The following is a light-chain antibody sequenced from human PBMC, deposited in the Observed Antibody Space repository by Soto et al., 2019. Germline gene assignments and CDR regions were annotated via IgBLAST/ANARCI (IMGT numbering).Light chain of an antibody. CDR2: GAS. J-gene: IGKJ1*01. CDR3: QQYGSSPPWT. V-gene: IGKV3-20*01. CDR1: QSVSSSY. Sequence: EIVLAQSPGTLSLSPGARATLSCRASQSVSSSYLAWYQQRPGQAPRLLIYGASSRATGIPDRFSGSGSGTDFTLTISRLEPEDFAGYYCQQYGSSPPWTFGQGTKVEIK.